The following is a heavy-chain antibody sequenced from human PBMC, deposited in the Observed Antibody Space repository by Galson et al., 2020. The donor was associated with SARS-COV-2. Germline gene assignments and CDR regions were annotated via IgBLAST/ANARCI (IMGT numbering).Heavy chain of an antibody. CDR1: GFTFSDYY. Sequence: NSGGSLRLSCAASGFTFSDYYMSWIRQAPGKGLEWVSYISSSGSTIYYADSVKGRFTISRDNAKNSLYLQINSLRAEDTAVYYCARDPLRITMVRGVPPPWFDPWGQGTLVTVSS. CDR3: ARDPLRITMVRGVPPPWFDP. D-gene: IGHD3-10*01. V-gene: IGHV3-11*04. CDR2: ISSSGSTI. J-gene: IGHJ5*02.